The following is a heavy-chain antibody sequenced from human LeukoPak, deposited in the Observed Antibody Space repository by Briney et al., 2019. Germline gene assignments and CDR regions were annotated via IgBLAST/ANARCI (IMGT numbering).Heavy chain of an antibody. CDR3: ARDSPSSYAFDI. CDR1: GFTFSSYS. D-gene: IGHD3-10*01. J-gene: IGHJ3*02. CDR2: ISSSSSYI. V-gene: IGHV3-21*01. Sequence: GGSLRLSCAASGFTFSSYSMNWVRQAPGKGLEWVSSISSSSSYIYYADSVKGRFTISRDNAKNSLYLQMNSLRAEDTAVYYCARDSPSSYAFDIWGQGTMITVSS.